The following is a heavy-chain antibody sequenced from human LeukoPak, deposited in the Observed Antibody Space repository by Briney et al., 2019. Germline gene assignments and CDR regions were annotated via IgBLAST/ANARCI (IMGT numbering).Heavy chain of an antibody. D-gene: IGHD1-14*01. CDR2: ISYDGSNK. J-gene: IGHJ6*03. V-gene: IGHV3-30*03. CDR1: GFTFSSYS. Sequence: GGSLRLSCAASGFTFSSYSMNWVRQAPGKGLEWVAVISYDGSNKYYADSVKGRFTISRDNSKNTLYLQMNSLRAEDTAVYYCARAEVQGYYYYMDVWGKGTTVTVSS. CDR3: ARAEVQGYYYYMDV.